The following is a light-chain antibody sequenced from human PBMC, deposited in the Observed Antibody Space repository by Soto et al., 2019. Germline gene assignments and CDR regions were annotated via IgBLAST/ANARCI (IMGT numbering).Light chain of an antibody. J-gene: IGKJ1*01. CDR2: AAS. V-gene: IGKV1-39*01. CDR3: QQSYSTPRT. Sequence: DIQMTQSPSSLYASVGDRVTITCRASQSISSYLNWYQQKPGKAPKLLIYAASSLQSGVPSRFRGSGSGTDFTLTIRSLQPEDFATYYCQQSYSTPRTFGHGTKVEIK. CDR1: QSISSY.